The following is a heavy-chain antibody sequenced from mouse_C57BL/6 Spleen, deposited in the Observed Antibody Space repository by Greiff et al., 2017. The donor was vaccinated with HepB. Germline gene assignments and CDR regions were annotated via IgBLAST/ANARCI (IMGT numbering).Heavy chain of an antibody. D-gene: IGHD2-14*01. CDR1: GYTFTDYY. CDR2: IYPGSGNT. Sequence: VQLQQSGAELVRPGASVKLSCKASGYTFTDYYINWVKQRPGQGLEWIARIYPGSGNTYYNEKFKGKATLTAEISSSTAYMQLSSLTSEDSAVYFCARRGTGYYFDYWGQGTTLTVSS. V-gene: IGHV1-76*01. J-gene: IGHJ2*01. CDR3: ARRGTGYYFDY.